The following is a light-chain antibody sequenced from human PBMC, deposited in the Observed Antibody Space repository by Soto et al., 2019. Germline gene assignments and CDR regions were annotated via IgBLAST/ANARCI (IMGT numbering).Light chain of an antibody. CDR1: QSISSW. J-gene: IGKJ2*01. V-gene: IGKV1-5*01. CDR2: DAS. Sequence: DIQMTQSPSTLSAFVGDRVTITCRASQSISSWLAWYLQRPGKAPKLLIYDASSLESGVPSRFSDSGSGTEFTLTISSLQPDDFATYYCQQYNSNSKYTFGQGTKLEIK. CDR3: QQYNSNSKYT.